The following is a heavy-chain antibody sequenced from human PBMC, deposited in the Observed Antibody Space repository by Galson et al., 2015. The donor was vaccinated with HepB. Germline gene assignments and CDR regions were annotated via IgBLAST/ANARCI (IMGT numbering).Heavy chain of an antibody. CDR2: ISYDGRNK. CDR1: GFTFSNYG. Sequence: SLRLPCAASGFTFSNYGMHWVRQAPGKGLEWVAVISYDGRNKYYADSVKGRFAISRDNSKNTLYPQMNSLRAEDTALYYCAKDPYLYSALAGTMAGFDYWGQGTLVTVSS. V-gene: IGHV3-30*18. D-gene: IGHD6-19*01. CDR3: AKDPYLYSALAGTMAGFDY. J-gene: IGHJ4*02.